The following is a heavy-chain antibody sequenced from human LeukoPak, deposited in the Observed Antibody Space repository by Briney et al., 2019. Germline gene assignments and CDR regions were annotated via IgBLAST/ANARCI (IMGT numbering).Heavy chain of an antibody. J-gene: IGHJ3*02. Sequence: GGSLRLSCAASGFSFSDYWMHWVRQAPGKGLMWVSRIKGDGIDTIGADFVKGRFTTSRDNAKNTLYLQMNSLRAEDTATYYCVRDQSLWALDIWGQGTTVTVSS. CDR3: VRDQSLWALDI. D-gene: IGHD1-26*01. CDR1: GFSFSDYW. V-gene: IGHV3-74*01. CDR2: IKGDGIDT.